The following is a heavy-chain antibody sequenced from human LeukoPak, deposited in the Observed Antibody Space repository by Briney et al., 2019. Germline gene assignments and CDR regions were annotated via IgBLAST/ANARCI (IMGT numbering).Heavy chain of an antibody. J-gene: IGHJ4*02. D-gene: IGHD3-10*01. CDR2: INTNTGNP. Sequence: ASVKVSCKASGYRFTNYAMNWVRQAPGQGLEWTGWINTNTGNPTYAQGFTGRFVFSLDTSVSTAYLQISSLEAEDSAVYYCARNNADGEGRFSYWGQGALVTVSS. V-gene: IGHV7-4-1*02. CDR1: GYRFTNYA. CDR3: ARNNADGEGRFSY.